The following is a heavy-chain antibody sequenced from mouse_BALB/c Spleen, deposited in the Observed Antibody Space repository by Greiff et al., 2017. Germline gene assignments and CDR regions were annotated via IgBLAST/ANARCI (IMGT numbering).Heavy chain of an antibody. Sequence: EVMLVESGGGLVKPGGSLKLSCAASGFTFSSYTMSWVRQTPEKRLEWVATISSGGSYTYYPDSVKGRFTISRDNAKNTLYLQMSSLKSEDTAMYYCTREGYDYDAGYAMDYWGQGTSVTVSS. CDR3: TREGYDYDAGYAMDY. V-gene: IGHV5-6-4*01. D-gene: IGHD2-4*01. CDR2: ISSGGSYT. CDR1: GFTFSSYT. J-gene: IGHJ4*01.